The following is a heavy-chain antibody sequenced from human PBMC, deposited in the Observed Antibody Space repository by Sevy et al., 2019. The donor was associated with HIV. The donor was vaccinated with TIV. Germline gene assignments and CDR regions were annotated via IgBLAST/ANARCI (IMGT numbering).Heavy chain of an antibody. Sequence: ASVKVSCTTSGYIFRNFGINWVRQAPGQGLEWMGWINTYTGHAKYVQHFQDRVTMTTDTSTATAYLELRNLRSDDTAVYYCAKTYCSSTNCRFFQHWGQGSLVTVSS. CDR1: GYIFRNFG. CDR2: INTYTGHA. D-gene: IGHD2-2*01. J-gene: IGHJ1*01. CDR3: AKTYCSSTNCRFFQH. V-gene: IGHV1-18*01.